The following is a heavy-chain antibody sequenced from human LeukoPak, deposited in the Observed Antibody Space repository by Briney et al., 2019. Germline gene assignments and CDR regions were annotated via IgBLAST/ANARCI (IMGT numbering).Heavy chain of an antibody. CDR1: GGSISSGSYY. CDR3: ARDQAGATGRWRSPPG. V-gene: IGHV4-61*02. D-gene: IGHD1-26*01. Sequence: NPSQTLSLTCTVSGGSISSGSYYWSWIRQPAGKGLEWIGRIYTSGSTNYNPSLKSRVTISVDTSKNQFSLKLSSVTAADTAVYYCARDQAGATGRWRSPPGWGQGTMVTVSS. CDR2: IYTSGST. J-gene: IGHJ3*01.